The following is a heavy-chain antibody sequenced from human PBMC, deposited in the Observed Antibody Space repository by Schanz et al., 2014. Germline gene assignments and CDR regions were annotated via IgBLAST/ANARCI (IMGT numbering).Heavy chain of an antibody. D-gene: IGHD6-6*01. CDR2: ISNSGYTI. Sequence: QVQLVESGGGLVKPGGSLRLSCAASGFTFSDYYMNWIRQAPGKGLEWVSYISNSGYTIYYADSVKGRFTISRDNAKTSRYLKRNSRRPEDTAGFYCARAPPPYSSSPYYWYYGMDVWGQGTTVTVSS. CDR1: GFTFSDYY. V-gene: IGHV3-11*01. CDR3: ARAPPPYSSSPYYWYYGMDV. J-gene: IGHJ6*02.